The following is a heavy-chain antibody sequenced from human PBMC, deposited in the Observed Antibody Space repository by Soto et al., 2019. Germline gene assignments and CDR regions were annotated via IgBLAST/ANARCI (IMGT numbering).Heavy chain of an antibody. J-gene: IGHJ3*02. CDR2: IIPIFGTA. CDR3: ARGFSSSWSQFGHAFDI. Sequence: ASVKVSCKASGGTFSSYAISRVRQAPGQGLEWMGGIIPIFGTANYAQKFQGRVTITADESTSTAYMELSSLRSEDTAVYYCARGFSSSWSQFGHAFDIWGQGTMVTVSS. V-gene: IGHV1-69*13. CDR1: GGTFSSYA. D-gene: IGHD6-13*01.